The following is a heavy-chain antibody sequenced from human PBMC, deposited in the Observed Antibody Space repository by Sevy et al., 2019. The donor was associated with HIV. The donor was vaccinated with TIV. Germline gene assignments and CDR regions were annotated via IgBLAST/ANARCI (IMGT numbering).Heavy chain of an antibody. J-gene: IGHJ6*03. D-gene: IGHD6-19*01. V-gene: IGHV3-7*01. CDR1: GFTFSSYW. Sequence: GGSLRLSCAASGFTFSSYWMSWVRQAPGKGLEWVANIKQDGSEKYYVDSVKGRFTISRDNAKNSLYLQTNSLRAEDTAVYYCARTPYSSGWSLWGDYYYYYMDVWGKGTTVTVSS. CDR3: ARTPYSSGWSLWGDYYYYYMDV. CDR2: IKQDGSEK.